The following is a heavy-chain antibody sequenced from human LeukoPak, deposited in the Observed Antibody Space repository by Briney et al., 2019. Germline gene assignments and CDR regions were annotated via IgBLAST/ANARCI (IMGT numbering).Heavy chain of an antibody. J-gene: IGHJ4*02. V-gene: IGHV3-23*01. D-gene: IGHD1-14*01. CDR2: TSGSGGSA. Sequence: GGSLRLSCAASGFTFSSYAMSWVRQAPGKGLERVSATSGSGGSAYYADSVKGRFTISRDNSKNTLYLQMNSLRAEDTAVYYCAKDRPHPSAEPTNFDYWGQGTLVTVSS. CDR3: AKDRPHPSAEPTNFDY. CDR1: GFTFSSYA.